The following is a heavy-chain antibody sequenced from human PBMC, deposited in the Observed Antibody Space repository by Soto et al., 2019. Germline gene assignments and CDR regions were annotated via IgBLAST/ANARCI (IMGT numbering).Heavy chain of an antibody. V-gene: IGHV1-69*05. Sequence: SVKVSCKASGGTFSSYAISWVRQAPGQGLEWMGGIIPIFGTANYAQKFQGRVTITTDESTSTAYMELSSLRSEDTAVYYCARGKRKEVATAYDYWGQGTLVTVSS. CDR3: ARGKRKEVATAYDY. CDR1: GGTFSSYA. J-gene: IGHJ4*02. CDR2: IIPIFGTA. D-gene: IGHD5-18*01.